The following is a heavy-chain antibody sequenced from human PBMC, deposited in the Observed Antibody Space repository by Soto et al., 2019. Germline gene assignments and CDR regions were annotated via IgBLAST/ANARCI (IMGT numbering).Heavy chain of an antibody. CDR2: IIPILGIT. D-gene: IGHD2-2*01. CDR1: GGTFSSHT. V-gene: IGHV1-69*02. J-gene: IGHJ6*03. CDR3: STGCSSTSCPHYYYMDV. Sequence: SVKVSCKASGGTFSSHTITWVRQAPGQGLEWMGRIIPILGITNYAQKFQGRVTITADKSTSTAYMELSSLTSEDTALYYCSTGCSSTSCPHYYYMDVWGTGTTVTVSS.